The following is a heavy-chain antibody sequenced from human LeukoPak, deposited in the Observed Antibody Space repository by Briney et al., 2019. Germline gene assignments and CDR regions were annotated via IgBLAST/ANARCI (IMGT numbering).Heavy chain of an antibody. CDR1: GYTFTSYD. CDR3: AYSKYYYDSSGPQYYYYGMDV. CDR2: MNPNSDT. V-gene: IGHV1-8*01. D-gene: IGHD3-22*01. J-gene: IGHJ6*02. Sequence: ASVKVSCKASGYTFTSYDINWVRQATGQGLEWMGWMNPNSDTGYAQKFQGRVTVTRNASISTAYMELSSLRSEDTAVYYCAYSKYYYDSSGPQYYYYGMDVWGQGTTVTVSS.